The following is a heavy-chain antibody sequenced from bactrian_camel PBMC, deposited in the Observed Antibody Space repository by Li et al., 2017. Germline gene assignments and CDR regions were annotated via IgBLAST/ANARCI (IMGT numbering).Heavy chain of an antibody. D-gene: IGHD4*01. CDR1: GYSASAYC. Sequence: DVQLVESGGDSVQPGGSLRLSCAASGYSASAYCLAWFRQIPGKAREGVAGIRTGGSSTYYADSVEGRFTISQDNAKNTVYLQMNSLKPEDTAMYYCAAGR. V-gene: IGHV3S40*01. CDR2: IRTGGSST.